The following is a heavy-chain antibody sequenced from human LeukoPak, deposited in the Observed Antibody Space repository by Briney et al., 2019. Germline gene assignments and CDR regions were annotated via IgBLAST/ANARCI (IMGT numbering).Heavy chain of an antibody. Sequence: AETLSLTCTVSGGSISSSSYYWGWILQPPGKGLEWIGSIYYSGSTYYNPSLKSRVTISVDTSKNQFSLNLNSVTAADTAVYYCAKGLRYLSFNDAFDIWGQGTMVTVSS. D-gene: IGHD3-9*01. CDR2: IYYSGST. CDR3: AKGLRYLSFNDAFDI. J-gene: IGHJ3*02. V-gene: IGHV4-39*01. CDR1: GGSISSSSYY.